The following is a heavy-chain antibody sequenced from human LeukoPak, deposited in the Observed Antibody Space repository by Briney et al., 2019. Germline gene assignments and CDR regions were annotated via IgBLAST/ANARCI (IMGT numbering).Heavy chain of an antibody. CDR1: GYTFTSYA. D-gene: IGHD2-15*01. CDR3: ARDRKDCSGGSCYLTSYYFDY. Sequence: SVKDSCKASGYTFTSYAMNWVRQAPGQGLEWMGGIIPIFGTANYAQKFQGRVTITADESTSTAYMELSSLRSEDTAVYYCARDRKDCSGGSCYLTSYYFDYWGQGTLVTVSS. V-gene: IGHV1-69*13. J-gene: IGHJ4*02. CDR2: IIPIFGTA.